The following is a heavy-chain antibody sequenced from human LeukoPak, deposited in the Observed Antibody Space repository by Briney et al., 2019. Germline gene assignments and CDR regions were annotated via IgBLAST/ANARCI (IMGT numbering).Heavy chain of an antibody. V-gene: IGHV4-4*07. D-gene: IGHD3-22*01. Sequence: PSETLSLTCTVSGGSISSYYWGWIRQPAGKGLEWIGRIYTSGSTNYNPSLKSRVTMSVDTSKNQFSLKLSSVTAADTAVYYCASFSYYDSSGYRDYWGQGTLVTVSS. J-gene: IGHJ4*02. CDR2: IYTSGST. CDR3: ASFSYYDSSGYRDY. CDR1: GGSISSYY.